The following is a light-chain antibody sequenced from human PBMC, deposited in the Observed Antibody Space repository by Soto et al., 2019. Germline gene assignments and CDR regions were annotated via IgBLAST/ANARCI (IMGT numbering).Light chain of an antibody. Sequence: QSVLTQPPSASGTPGQRVTISCSGSSSNIGTNTVIWYQQLPGAAPKLHIYSDNQRPSGVPDLFSGSKSGTSASLAISGLQSEDEADYYCAAWDVSLVVFGGGTKLTVL. V-gene: IGLV1-44*01. CDR3: AAWDVSLVV. CDR1: SSNIGTNT. CDR2: SDN. J-gene: IGLJ2*01.